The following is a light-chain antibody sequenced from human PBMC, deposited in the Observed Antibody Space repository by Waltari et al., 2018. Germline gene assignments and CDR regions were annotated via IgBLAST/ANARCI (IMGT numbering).Light chain of an antibody. CDR1: QCLLHSNGYNY. V-gene: IGKV2-28*01. CDR3: MQALQTPRT. Sequence: DIVMTQSPLSLPVTPGEPASISCRSSQCLLHSNGYNYLDWDLQKPGQSPQLLIYLGSNRASGVPDRFSGSGSGTDFTLKISRVEAEDVGVYYCMQALQTPRTFGQGTKVEIK. J-gene: IGKJ1*01. CDR2: LGS.